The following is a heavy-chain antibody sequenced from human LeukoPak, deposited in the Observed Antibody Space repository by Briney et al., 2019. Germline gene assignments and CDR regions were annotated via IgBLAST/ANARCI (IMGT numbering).Heavy chain of an antibody. D-gene: IGHD1-1*01. J-gene: IGHJ5*02. Sequence: PGGSLRLSCAVSGFTFRSYAMPWVRQAPGKGLEWVAIISLDGDNNDYADSVKGRFTISRDNSKNTLYLQMNILRLEDTAVYYCARDQSPWKGASWFDPWGQGTLVTVSS. CDR1: GFTFRSYA. CDR3: ARDQSPWKGASWFDP. V-gene: IGHV3-30-3*01. CDR2: ISLDGDNN.